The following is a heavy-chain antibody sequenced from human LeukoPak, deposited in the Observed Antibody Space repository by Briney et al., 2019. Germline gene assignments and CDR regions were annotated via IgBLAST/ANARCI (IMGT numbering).Heavy chain of an antibody. CDR2: IRADAVTT. D-gene: IGHD5-24*01. CDR3: VKDDGWVQYAN. CDR1: GFTFSTFA. Sequence: GGSLRLSCAASGFTFSTFAMIWVRQPPGKGLEWVSGIRADAVTTYYADSVKGRFIISRDNSKNTVYLQMNSLSAEDAAVYYCVKDDGWVQYANWGQGTLVTVSS. V-gene: IGHV3-23*01. J-gene: IGHJ4*02.